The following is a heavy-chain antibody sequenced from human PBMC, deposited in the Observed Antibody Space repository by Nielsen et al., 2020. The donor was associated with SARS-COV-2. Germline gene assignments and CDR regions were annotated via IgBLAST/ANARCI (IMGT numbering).Heavy chain of an antibody. CDR2: ISYDGSNK. CDR3: ARPYSGSYMSYFDY. J-gene: IGHJ4*02. D-gene: IGHD1-26*01. V-gene: IGHV3-30-3*01. CDR1: GFTFSSYA. Sequence: GGSLRLSCAASGFTFSSYAMHWVRQAPGKGLEWVAVISYDGSNKYYADSVKGRFTISRDNSKNTLYLQMNSLRAEDTAVYYCARPYSGSYMSYFDYWGQGTLVTVSS.